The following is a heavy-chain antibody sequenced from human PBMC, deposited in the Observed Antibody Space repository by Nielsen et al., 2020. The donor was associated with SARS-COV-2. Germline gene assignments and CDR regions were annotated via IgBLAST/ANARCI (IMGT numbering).Heavy chain of an antibody. Sequence: WVRQAPGQGLEWMGRINPNSGGTNYAQKFQGRVTMTRDTSISTAYMELGRLRSDDTAVYYCARLPGYSSSWYGGGLAFDIWGQGTMVTVSS. CDR3: ARLPGYSSSWYGGGLAFDI. V-gene: IGHV1-2*06. J-gene: IGHJ3*02. D-gene: IGHD6-13*01. CDR2: INPNSGGT.